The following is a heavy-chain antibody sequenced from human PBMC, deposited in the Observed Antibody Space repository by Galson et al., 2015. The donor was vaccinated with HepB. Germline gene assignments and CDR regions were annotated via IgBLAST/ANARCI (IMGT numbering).Heavy chain of an antibody. CDR1: GLTLSLYW. CDR3: VATPNFHFLDF. V-gene: IGHV3-7*05. Sequence: SLRLSCAASGLTLSLYWMNWVRQAPGKGLEWVANIKEDGSEKYYVDSVKGRFTISRDNAKNSLYLQMNSLRAEDTAVYFCVATPNFHFLDFWGQGILVTVSP. CDR2: IKEDGSEK. J-gene: IGHJ4*02. D-gene: IGHD4-23*01.